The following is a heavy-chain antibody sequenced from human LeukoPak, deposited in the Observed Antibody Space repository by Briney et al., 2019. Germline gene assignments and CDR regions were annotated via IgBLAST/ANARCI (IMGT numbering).Heavy chain of an antibody. CDR3: ARGFRSGIAARLRRAGFDY. D-gene: IGHD6-6*01. Sequence: ASVKVSCKASRYTFTSYDINWVRQATGQGLEWMGWMNPNSGNTGYAQKFQGRVTMTRNTSISTAYMELSSLRSEDTAVYYCARGFRSGIAARLRRAGFDYWGQGTLVTVSS. CDR1: RYTFTSYD. V-gene: IGHV1-8*01. CDR2: MNPNSGNT. J-gene: IGHJ4*02.